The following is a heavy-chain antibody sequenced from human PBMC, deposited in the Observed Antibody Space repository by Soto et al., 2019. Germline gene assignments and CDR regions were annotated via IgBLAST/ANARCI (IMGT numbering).Heavy chain of an antibody. CDR2: ISGSGGST. Sequence: EVQLLESGGGLVQPGGSLRLSCAASGFTFSSYAMSWVRQAPGKGLEWVSAISGSGGSTYYADSVKGRFTISRDNSKNTLYLQMNSLRAEDTAVYYCAKDVSDDGGYDFWSGYYLFDYWGQGTLVTVSS. V-gene: IGHV3-23*01. J-gene: IGHJ4*02. CDR3: AKDVSDDGGYDFWSGYYLFDY. CDR1: GFTFSSYA. D-gene: IGHD3-3*01.